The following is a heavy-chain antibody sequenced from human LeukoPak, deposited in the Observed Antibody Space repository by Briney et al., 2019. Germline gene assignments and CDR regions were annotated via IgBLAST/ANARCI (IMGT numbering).Heavy chain of an antibody. CDR2: IYYSGST. CDR3: ARSRYSSGIEDY. CDR1: GGSISSYY. Sequence: SETLSLTCTVSGGSISSYYWSWIRQPPGKGLEWIGYIYYSGSTNYNPSLKSRVTISVDTSKNQFSLKLSSVTAADTAVYYCARSRYSSGIEDYWGQGTLVTVSS. V-gene: IGHV4-59*01. D-gene: IGHD6-19*01. J-gene: IGHJ4*02.